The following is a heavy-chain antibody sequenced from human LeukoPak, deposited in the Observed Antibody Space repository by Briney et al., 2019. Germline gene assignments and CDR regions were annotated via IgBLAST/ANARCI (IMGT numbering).Heavy chain of an antibody. J-gene: IGHJ3*02. D-gene: IGHD3-22*01. CDR1: GFTFSSYW. CDR3: ARVIVVSEAFDI. V-gene: IGHV3-74*01. Sequence: GGPLRLSCAASGFTFSSYWMSWVRQAPGKGLVWVSRINSDGSRTSYADSVKGRFTISRDNAKNTLYLQMNSLRAEDTAVYYCARVIVVSEAFDIWGQGTMVTVSS. CDR2: INSDGSRT.